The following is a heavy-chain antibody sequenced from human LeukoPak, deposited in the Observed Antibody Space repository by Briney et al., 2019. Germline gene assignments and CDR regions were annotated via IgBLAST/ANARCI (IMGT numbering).Heavy chain of an antibody. J-gene: IGHJ4*02. V-gene: IGHV5-51*01. Sequence: GESLKISCKGSGYSFTSYWIGWVRQMPGKGLEWMGIIYPGNSDTRYSPSFQGQVTISADKSITTAYLQWSSLKASDTAMYYCARLPGGSGSQVSYDYWGQGILVTVSS. CDR2: IYPGNSDT. CDR1: GYSFTSYW. CDR3: ARLPGGSGSQVSYDY. D-gene: IGHD3-10*01.